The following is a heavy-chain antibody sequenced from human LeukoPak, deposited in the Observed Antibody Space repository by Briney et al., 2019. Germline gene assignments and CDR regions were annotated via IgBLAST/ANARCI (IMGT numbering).Heavy chain of an antibody. V-gene: IGHV4-59*01. CDR2: IYYSGST. D-gene: IGHD1-1*01. CDR3: ARDPVPDGMDV. Sequence: SETLSLTCTVSGGSISSYYWSRIRQPPGKGLEWIGYIYYSGSTNYNPSLKSRVTISVDTSKNQFSLKLSSVTAADTAVYYCARDPVPDGMDVWGQGTTVTVSS. J-gene: IGHJ6*02. CDR1: GGSISSYY.